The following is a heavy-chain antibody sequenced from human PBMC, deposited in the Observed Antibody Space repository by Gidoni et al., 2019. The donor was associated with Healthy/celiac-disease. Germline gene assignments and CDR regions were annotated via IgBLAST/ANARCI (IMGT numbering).Heavy chain of an antibody. CDR1: GGSTSSGGYY. Sequence: QVPLQESGPGLVKPSQTLSLTCTVSGGSTSSGGYYWRWIRQHPGKGLEWIGYIYYSGSTYYNPSLKSRVTISVDTSKNQFSLKLSSVTAADTAVYYCARGALSGYCSGGSCLDAFDIWGQGTMVTVSS. CDR2: IYYSGST. D-gene: IGHD2-15*01. CDR3: ARGALSGYCSGGSCLDAFDI. J-gene: IGHJ3*02. V-gene: IGHV4-31*03.